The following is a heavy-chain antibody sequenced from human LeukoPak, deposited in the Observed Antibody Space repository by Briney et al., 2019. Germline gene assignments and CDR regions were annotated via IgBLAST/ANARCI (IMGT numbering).Heavy chain of an antibody. J-gene: IGHJ4*02. CDR2: IYHSGST. CDR1: GGSISSSNW. V-gene: IGHV4-4*02. Sequence: SETLSLTCAVSGGSISSSNWWSWVRQPPGKGLEWIGEIYHSGSTNYNPSLNSRVTISVDKSKNQSSLKLSSVTAADTAVYYCAREMAAAIPYFDYWGQGTLVTVSS. D-gene: IGHD6-13*01. CDR3: AREMAAAIPYFDY.